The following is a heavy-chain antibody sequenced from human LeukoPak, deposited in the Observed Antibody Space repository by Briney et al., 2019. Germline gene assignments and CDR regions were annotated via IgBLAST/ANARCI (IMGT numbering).Heavy chain of an antibody. J-gene: IGHJ5*02. CDR2: INHSGST. V-gene: IGHV4-39*07. CDR3: ARGILWFGEDRNWFDP. Sequence: PSETLSLTCTVSGGSISSSSYYWSWIRQPPGKGLEWIGEINHSGSTNYNPSLKSRVTISVDTSKNQFSLKLSSVTAADTAVYYCARGILWFGEDRNWFDPWGQGTLVTVSS. D-gene: IGHD3-10*01. CDR1: GGSISSSSYY.